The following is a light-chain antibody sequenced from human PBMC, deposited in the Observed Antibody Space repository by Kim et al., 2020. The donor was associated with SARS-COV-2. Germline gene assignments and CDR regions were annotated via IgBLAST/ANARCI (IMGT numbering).Light chain of an antibody. J-gene: IGLJ3*02. CDR2: DVI. Sequence: GKSITISCTGTSSDVGGYNYVSWYQQHPGKAPKLMIYDVIKRPSGVSNRFSGSKSGNTASLTISGLQAEDEADYYCSSYTSSSTWVFGGGTQLTVL. CDR3: SSYTSSSTWV. V-gene: IGLV2-14*04. CDR1: SSDVGGYNY.